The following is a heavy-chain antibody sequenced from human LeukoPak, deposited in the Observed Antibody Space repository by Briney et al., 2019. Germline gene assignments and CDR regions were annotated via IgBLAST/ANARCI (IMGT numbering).Heavy chain of an antibody. D-gene: IGHD4-17*01. CDR1: GFTFSAYA. CDR3: ARDPSGDYIGAFDM. J-gene: IGHJ3*02. Sequence: GGSLRLSCTASGFTFSAYAMMWVRQAPGKGPEWVSAIRGGGGSAFYADSVKGRFTISRDNSKYTLFLQINSLRAEDTAVYYCARDPSGDYIGAFDMWGPGTMVTVSS. V-gene: IGHV3-23*01. CDR2: IRGGGGSA.